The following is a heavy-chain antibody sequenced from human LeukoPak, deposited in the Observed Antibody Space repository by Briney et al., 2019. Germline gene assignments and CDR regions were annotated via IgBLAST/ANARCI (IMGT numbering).Heavy chain of an antibody. CDR2: ITGNSATI. Sequence: PGGSLRPSCAASGFTFSTYVMNWVRQAPGKGLESISYITGNSATIYYADSVRGRFTISRDNAKNSVYLEMNSLREEDTAVYYCARRAIWGKGTTVIVSS. J-gene: IGHJ6*04. CDR3: ARRAI. CDR1: GFTFSTYV. V-gene: IGHV3-48*02.